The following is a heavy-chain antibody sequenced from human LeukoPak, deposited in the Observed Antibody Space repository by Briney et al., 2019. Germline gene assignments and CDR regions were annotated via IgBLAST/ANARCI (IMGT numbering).Heavy chain of an antibody. V-gene: IGHV4-38-2*02. J-gene: IGHJ3*02. Sequence: SETLSLTCTVSGYSISSGYYWGWIRQPPGKGLEWIGSIYHSGSTYYNPSLKSRVTISVDTSKNQFSLKLSSVTAADTAVYYCARETDYYDSSGYLSAFDIWGQGTMVTVSS. D-gene: IGHD3-22*01. CDR3: ARETDYYDSSGYLSAFDI. CDR2: IYHSGST. CDR1: GYSISSGYY.